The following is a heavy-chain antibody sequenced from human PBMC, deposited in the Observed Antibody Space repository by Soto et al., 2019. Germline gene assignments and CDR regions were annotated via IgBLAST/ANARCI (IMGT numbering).Heavy chain of an antibody. CDR1: GGSISSYY. V-gene: IGHV4-59*08. D-gene: IGHD3-10*01. CDR3: ARRYGLSAFDI. CDR2: IYYSGST. J-gene: IGHJ3*02. Sequence: QVQLQESGPGLVKPSETLSLTCTVSGGSISSYYWSWIRQPPGKGLEWIGDIYYSGSTNYNPSLKSRVTISVDTSKNQFSLKLSSVTAAVTAVYYCARRYGLSAFDIWRQGTMVTVSS.